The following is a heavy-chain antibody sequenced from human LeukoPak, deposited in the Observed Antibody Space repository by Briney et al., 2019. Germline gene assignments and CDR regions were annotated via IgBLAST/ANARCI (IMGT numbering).Heavy chain of an antibody. CDR1: GGSFSGYY. J-gene: IGHJ5*02. CDR3: ARAGYCSGGSCPLLDP. V-gene: IGHV4-30-2*01. CDR2: IYHSGST. D-gene: IGHD2-15*01. Sequence: PSETLSLTCAVYGGSFSGYYWSWIRQPPGKGLEWIGYIYHSGSTYYNPSLKSRVTISVDRSKNQFSLKLSSVTAADTAVYYCARAGYCSGGSCPLLDPWGQGTLVTVSS.